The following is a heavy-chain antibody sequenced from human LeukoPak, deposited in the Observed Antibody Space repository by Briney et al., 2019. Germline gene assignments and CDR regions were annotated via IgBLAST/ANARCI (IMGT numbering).Heavy chain of an antibody. CDR2: ISGSGGST. CDR1: GFTFSRCG. CDR3: AKLLYYYDSSQPY. D-gene: IGHD3-22*01. J-gene: IGHJ4*02. Sequence: GGSLRLSCAASGFTFSRCGMSWVRQAPGKGLEWVSAISGSGGSTYYADSVKGRFTISRDNSKNTLYLQMNSLRAEDTAVYYCAKLLYYYDSSQPYWGQGTLVTVST. V-gene: IGHV3-23*01.